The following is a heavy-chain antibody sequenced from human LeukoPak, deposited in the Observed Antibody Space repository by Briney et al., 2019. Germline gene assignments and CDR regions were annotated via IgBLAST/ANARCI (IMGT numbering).Heavy chain of an antibody. J-gene: IGHJ6*02. CDR1: GFTFSSYD. D-gene: IGHD6-6*01. V-gene: IGHV3-13*01. Sequence: GGSLKLSCAASGFTFSSYDMHWVRQTTGKGLEWVSSIGIAGDTYYPGSVKGRFTISRENAKNSLYLQMNSLRAGDTAVYYCARAPPYSSASWGYYGMDVWGQGTTVTVSS. CDR2: IGIAGDT. CDR3: ARAPPYSSASWGYYGMDV.